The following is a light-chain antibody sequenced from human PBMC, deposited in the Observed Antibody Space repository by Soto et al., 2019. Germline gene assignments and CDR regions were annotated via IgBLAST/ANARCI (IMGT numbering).Light chain of an antibody. CDR2: GAS. Sequence: DIQMTQSPSSLSASVGDRVTITCRASQSISSYLNWYQQKPGQAPKLLISGASSLQSGVPSSFSGSGSGTDFTLTNSSLQPEDFATYYCQQSHSMTPTFGQGTRLEIK. V-gene: IGKV1-39*01. J-gene: IGKJ5*01. CDR1: QSISSY. CDR3: QQSHSMTPT.